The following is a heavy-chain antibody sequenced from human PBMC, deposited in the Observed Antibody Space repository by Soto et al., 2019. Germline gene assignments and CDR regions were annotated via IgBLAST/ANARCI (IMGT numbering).Heavy chain of an antibody. CDR1: GGSISSYY. Sequence: QVQLQESGPGLVKPSETLSLTCTVSGGSISSYYWSWIRQPAGKGLEWIGRIYTSGSTNYNPSLKSRGTMSVDTSKNQFSLKLSSVTAADTAVYYCASNYYDFWSGRDWFDPWGQGTLVTVSS. V-gene: IGHV4-4*07. J-gene: IGHJ5*02. CDR2: IYTSGST. CDR3: ASNYYDFWSGRDWFDP. D-gene: IGHD3-3*01.